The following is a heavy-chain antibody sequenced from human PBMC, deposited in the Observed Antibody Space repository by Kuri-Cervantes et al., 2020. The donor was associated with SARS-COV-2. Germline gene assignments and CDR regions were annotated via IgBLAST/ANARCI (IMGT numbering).Heavy chain of an antibody. CDR1: GFTFSSYG. V-gene: IGHV3-30*02. Sequence: GGSLRLSCAASGFTFSSYGMHWVRQAPGKGLEWVAFIRYDGSNKYYADSVKGRFTISRDNSKNTLYLQMNSLRAEDTAVYYCAKERSNRVAVAQWGQRTLVTVSS. CDR2: IRYDGSNK. D-gene: IGHD6-19*01. CDR3: AKERSNRVAVAQ. J-gene: IGHJ4*02.